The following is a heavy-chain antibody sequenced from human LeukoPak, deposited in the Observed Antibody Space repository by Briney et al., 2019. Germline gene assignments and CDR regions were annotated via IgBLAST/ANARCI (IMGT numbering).Heavy chain of an antibody. V-gene: IGHV3-21*01. Sequence: PGGSLRLSCAASGFTFSSYSMNWVRQAPGKGLEWVSSISSSSSYIYYADSVKGRFTISRDNAKNSLYLQMNSLRAEDTAVYYCATGTYYYDSSGYPAPGFDYWGQGTLVTVSS. CDR2: ISSSSSYI. J-gene: IGHJ4*02. D-gene: IGHD3-22*01. CDR1: GFTFSSYS. CDR3: ATGTYYYDSSGYPAPGFDY.